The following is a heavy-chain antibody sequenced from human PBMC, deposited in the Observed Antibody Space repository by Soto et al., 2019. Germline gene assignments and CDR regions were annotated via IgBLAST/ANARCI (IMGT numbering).Heavy chain of an antibody. CDR1: GGSISIGGYY. D-gene: IGHD3-3*01. CDR3: ARARMYYDFWSGSDS. J-gene: IGHJ5*01. Sequence: SETLSLTCTVSGGSISIGGYYWSWIRQHPGKGLEWIGYIYFTGSTYYNPSLKSRVTISVDTSNNQFSLKLSSVTAADTAVYYCARARMYYDFWSGSDSWGQGTLVTVSS. CDR2: IYFTGST. V-gene: IGHV4-31*03.